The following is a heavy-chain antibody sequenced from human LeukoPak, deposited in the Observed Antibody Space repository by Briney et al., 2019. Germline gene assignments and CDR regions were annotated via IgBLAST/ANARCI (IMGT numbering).Heavy chain of an antibody. CDR2: MYYSGST. J-gene: IGHJ6*03. V-gene: IGHV4-39*01. CDR3: ARHRGYYYYYMDV. CDR1: GGSISSNSYY. Sequence: SETLSLTCTVSGGSISSNSYYWGWIRQPPGKGLEWIGSMYYSGSTYYNPSLKSRVTISVDTSKNQFSPKLSSVTAADTAVYYCARHRGYYYYYMDVWGKGTTVTISS.